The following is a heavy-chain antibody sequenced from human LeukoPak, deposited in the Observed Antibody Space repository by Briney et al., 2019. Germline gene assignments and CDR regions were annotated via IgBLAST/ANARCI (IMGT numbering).Heavy chain of an antibody. J-gene: IGHJ5*02. CDR1: GGPFSGYY. D-gene: IGHD3-10*01. Sequence: SETLSLTCAVYGGPFSGYYWSWIRQPPGKGLEWIGEINHSGSTNYNPTLKSRVTISVDTSKNQFSLKLSTVTAADTAVYHCARGRLPKYGSGRLNWFDPWGQGTLVTVSS. CDR2: INHSGST. V-gene: IGHV4-34*01. CDR3: ARGRLPKYGSGRLNWFDP.